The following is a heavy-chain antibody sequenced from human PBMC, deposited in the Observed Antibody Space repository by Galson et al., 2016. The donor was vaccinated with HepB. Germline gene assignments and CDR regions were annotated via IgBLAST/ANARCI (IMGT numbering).Heavy chain of an antibody. CDR1: GFTFSNYN. V-gene: IGHV3-21*01. J-gene: IGHJ2*01. CDR3: ATDHTGYWSSTSCYPRSWYFHL. Sequence: SLRLSCAASGFTFSNYNMNWVRQAPGKGLEWVSSISHSSSFIYYADSVKGRFTIYRDNAKNSLYLQMNSLRAEDTAVYYCATDHTGYWSSTSCYPRSWYFHLWGRGTLVTVSS. CDR2: ISHSSSFI. D-gene: IGHD2-2*01.